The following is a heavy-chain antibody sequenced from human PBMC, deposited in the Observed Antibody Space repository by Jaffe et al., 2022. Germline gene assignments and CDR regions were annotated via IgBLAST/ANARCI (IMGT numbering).Heavy chain of an antibody. CDR1: GFTFSTAA. Sequence: EVQLLESGGGLVQPGGSLRLSCAASGFTFSTAAMSWVRRSPGKGLEWVSGISGGGHSTFYADSVKGRFTISRDNSKTTLYLQMNSLRAEDTAVYYCAKVGSSWRFDYWGQGTLLTVSS. CDR3: AKVGSSWRFDY. CDR2: ISGGGHST. V-gene: IGHV3-23*01. D-gene: IGHD6-13*01. J-gene: IGHJ4*02.